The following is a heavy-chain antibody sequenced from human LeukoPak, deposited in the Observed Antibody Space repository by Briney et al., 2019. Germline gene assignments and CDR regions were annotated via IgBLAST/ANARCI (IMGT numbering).Heavy chain of an antibody. CDR1: GFTFSNYW. Sequence: GGSLRLSGAASGFTFSNYWMSWVHQAPGKGLEWVAKIKQDGSEEYYVDSVKGRFTISRDNAKNSLYLQMNSLRADDTAVYYCARDSRRVGATGGSDYWGQGTLVTVSS. D-gene: IGHD1-26*01. V-gene: IGHV3-7*03. J-gene: IGHJ4*02. CDR2: IKQDGSEE. CDR3: ARDSRRVGATGGSDY.